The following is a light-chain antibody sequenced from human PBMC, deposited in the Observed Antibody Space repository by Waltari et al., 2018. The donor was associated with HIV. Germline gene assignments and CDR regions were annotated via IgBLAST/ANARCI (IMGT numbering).Light chain of an antibody. CDR1: SIDVGLYKY. CDR3: CSYAGSYTLL. V-gene: IGLV2-11*01. Sequence: QSALTQPLSVSGSPGQSVTISCTGTSIDVGLYKYVSWYQQHPGKVPKLLIYDLNDRPSGVPDRFSGSQACTTASLTIAGVQAEDEACYYCCSYAGSYTLLFGGGTKLTVL. CDR2: DLN. J-gene: IGLJ2*01.